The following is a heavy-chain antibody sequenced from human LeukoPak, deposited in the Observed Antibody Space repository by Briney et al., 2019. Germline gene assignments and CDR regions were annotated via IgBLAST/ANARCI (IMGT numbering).Heavy chain of an antibody. D-gene: IGHD2-21*02. CDR3: AKGEKQGLLFSDYFDF. J-gene: IGHJ4*02. Sequence: SETLSLTCTVSGGSISSSSYYWGWIRQPPGKELEWIGSIYYSGSTYYNPSLKSRVTISVDTSKNQFSLRLSSVTADDTAVYYCAKGEKQGLLFSDYFDFRGQGTLVTVSS. CDR2: IYYSGST. CDR1: GGSISSSSYY. V-gene: IGHV4-39*07.